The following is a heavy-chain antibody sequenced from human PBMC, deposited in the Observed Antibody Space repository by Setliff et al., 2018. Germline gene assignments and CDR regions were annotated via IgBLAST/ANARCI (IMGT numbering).Heavy chain of an antibody. J-gene: IGHJ5*02. CDR1: GDSISNYY. D-gene: IGHD3-3*01. CDR3: GRDVFDFRTGQGGP. V-gene: IGHV4-4*07. Sequence: PSETLSLTCTVSGDSISNYYWNWIRQPAGKGLEWIGRIYNPSLKSRVTLSIDNAKNSLSLQMNDLRAEDTSVYYCGRDVFDFRTGQGGPWGQGTRVTVSS.